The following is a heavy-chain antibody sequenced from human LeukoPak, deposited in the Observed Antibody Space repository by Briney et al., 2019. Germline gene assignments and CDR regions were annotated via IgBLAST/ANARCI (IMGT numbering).Heavy chain of an antibody. CDR3: ARDDYGDYGVFDY. D-gene: IGHD4-17*01. J-gene: IGHJ4*02. Sequence: GGSLRLSCAASGFTFSSYWMHWVRQAPGKGLVWVSRINSDGSSTSYADPVKGRFTISRDNAKNTLYLQMNSLRAEDTAVYYCARDDYGDYGVFDYWGQGTLVTVSS. CDR2: INSDGSST. V-gene: IGHV3-74*01. CDR1: GFTFSSYW.